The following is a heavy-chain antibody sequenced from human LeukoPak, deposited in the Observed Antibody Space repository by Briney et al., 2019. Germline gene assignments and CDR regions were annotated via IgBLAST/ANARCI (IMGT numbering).Heavy chain of an antibody. V-gene: IGHV6-1*01. Sequence: PQTLSLTCAIYGDSVSSNSGAWNWIRQSPSRGLEWLGRTYYRSKWYNDYAVSVKSRITINPDTSKNQFSLQLNSVTPEDMAVYYCARGGMGRADYYFDYWGQGTLVTASS. D-gene: IGHD1-14*01. CDR1: GDSVSSNSGA. CDR3: ARGGMGRADYYFDY. CDR2: TYYRSKWYN. J-gene: IGHJ4*02.